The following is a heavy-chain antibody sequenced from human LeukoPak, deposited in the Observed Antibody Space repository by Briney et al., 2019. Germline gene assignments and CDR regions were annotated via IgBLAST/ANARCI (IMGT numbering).Heavy chain of an antibody. Sequence: PGKSLRLSCAASGFTFSTYGMHWVRQAPGKGLEWVGRIKTKTDGGTTEYAAPVKGRFIISRDDSKNTVYLQMNSLRTEDTAVYYCTTRTYTTNDYWGQGTLVTVSS. CDR2: IKTKTDGGTT. CDR1: GFTFSTYG. CDR3: TTRTYTTNDY. D-gene: IGHD1-1*01. J-gene: IGHJ4*02. V-gene: IGHV3-15*01.